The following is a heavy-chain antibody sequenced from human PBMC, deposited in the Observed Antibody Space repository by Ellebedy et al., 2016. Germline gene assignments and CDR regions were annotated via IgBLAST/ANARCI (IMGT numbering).Heavy chain of an antibody. CDR2: ISAGSDTT. J-gene: IGHJ4*02. V-gene: IGHV3-23*01. Sequence: GESLKISXAASGFPFSAYAMSWVRQAPGKGLEWVSTISAGSDTTRLADSVKGRFTISRDSSKNSVYLRMNNLRLEDTAVYYCRQGHYADLWGQGTLVTVSS. CDR3: RQGHYADL. D-gene: IGHD4-17*01. CDR1: GFPFSAYA.